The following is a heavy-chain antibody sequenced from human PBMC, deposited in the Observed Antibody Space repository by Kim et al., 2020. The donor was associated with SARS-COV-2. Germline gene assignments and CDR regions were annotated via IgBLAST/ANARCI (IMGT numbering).Heavy chain of an antibody. CDR1: GFTFSSSI. Sequence: GGSLRLSCAASGFTFSSSIMHWVRQAPGKGLEWVAVIWYDGDNKYYADSVEGRFTLSRDNSKSTLYLQMTSLRAEDTAVYYCTSAAPRGYFDYWGQGTLVTVSS. V-gene: IGHV3-33*01. D-gene: IGHD2-2*01. CDR3: TSAAPRGYFDY. CDR2: IWYDGDNK. J-gene: IGHJ4*02.